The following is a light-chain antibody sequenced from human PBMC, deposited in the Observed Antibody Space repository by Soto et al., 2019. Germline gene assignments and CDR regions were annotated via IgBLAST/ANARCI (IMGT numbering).Light chain of an antibody. CDR1: QSVSSN. CDR3: QQYNNWPPWA. J-gene: IGKJ1*01. V-gene: IGKV3-15*01. CDR2: GAS. Sequence: EIVMTQSPATLSVSPGERATLSCRARQSVSSNLAWYQQQPGQAPRLLIYGASTRATGIPARFSGSGSGTDFTLTISSLQSEDFAVYYCQQYNNWPPWAFGQGTKVEIK.